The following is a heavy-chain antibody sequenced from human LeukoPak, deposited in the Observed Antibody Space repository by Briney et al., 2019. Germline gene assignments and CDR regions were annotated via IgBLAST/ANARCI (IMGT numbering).Heavy chain of an antibody. V-gene: IGHV4-39*01. CDR1: GGSISSSGHS. Sequence: SETLSLTCTVSGGSISSSGHSWGWIRQPPGKGLEWTGTIYYTGRTYYNPSLESRVTISVDTSKNQFSLRLSSVTAADTAVYYCARTTKYQFKWAGFDPWGQGTLVTVSS. J-gene: IGHJ5*02. CDR2: IYYTGRT. D-gene: IGHD2-2*01. CDR3: ARTTKYQFKWAGFDP.